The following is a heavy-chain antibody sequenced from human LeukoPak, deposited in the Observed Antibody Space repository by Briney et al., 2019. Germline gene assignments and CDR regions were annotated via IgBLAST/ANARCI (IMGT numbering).Heavy chain of an antibody. D-gene: IGHD3-16*01. Sequence: KPSETLSLTCTVSGGSIRSSYYYWGWIRQPPGKGLEWIGSIYDSGSTYYNPSLKSRVTISVDTSKNQFSLKLNSVTAADTAVYYCARVGAGQFGYQAGPFDFWGQGSLVTVSS. V-gene: IGHV4-39*01. CDR2: IYDSGST. CDR1: GGSIRSSYYY. J-gene: IGHJ4*02. CDR3: ARVGAGQFGYQAGPFDF.